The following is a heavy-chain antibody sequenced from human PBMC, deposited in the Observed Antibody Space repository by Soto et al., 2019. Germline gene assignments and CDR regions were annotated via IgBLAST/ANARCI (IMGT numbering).Heavy chain of an antibody. CDR1: GGTFSSYA. J-gene: IGHJ3*02. CDR2: IIPIFGTA. Sequence: QVQLVQSGAEVKKPGSSVKVSCKASGGTFSSYAISWVRQAPGQGLEWMGGIIPIFGTANYAQKFQGRVTITADESTSTAYMELSSLRSEDTAVYYCARLPMVRGVIIAGGAFDIWGQGTMVIVSS. V-gene: IGHV1-69*01. CDR3: ARLPMVRGVIIAGGAFDI. D-gene: IGHD3-10*01.